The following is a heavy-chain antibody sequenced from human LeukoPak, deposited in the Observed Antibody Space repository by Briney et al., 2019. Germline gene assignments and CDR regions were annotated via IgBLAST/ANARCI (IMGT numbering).Heavy chain of an antibody. V-gene: IGHV1-69*08. Sequence: SVKVSCKTSGGTFLSHTFSWVRQAPGQGLEWMGKITPVINTANYAQTFQGRVSIYADKSTTTVYMDLSGLRPDDTAVYYCARVNLRGSNYNWFNPWGQGTLVTVAS. CDR1: GGTFLSHT. CDR2: ITPVINTA. J-gene: IGHJ5*02. D-gene: IGHD1-26*01. CDR3: ARVNLRGSNYNWFNP.